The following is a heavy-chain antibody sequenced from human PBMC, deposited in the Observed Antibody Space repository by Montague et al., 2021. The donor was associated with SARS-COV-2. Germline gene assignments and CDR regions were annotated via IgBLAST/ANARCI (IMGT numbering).Heavy chain of an antibody. J-gene: IGHJ5*02. CDR1: GFTFSSYD. V-gene: IGHV3-13*01. Sequence: SLRLSCAASGFTFSSYDMHWVRQATGEGLEWVSAIGTAGDTYYPGSVKGRFTISRENAKNSLYLQMNSLRAGDTAVYYCARGYYDSSGYFNWFDPWGQGALVTVSS. CDR3: ARGYYDSSGYFNWFDP. CDR2: IGTAGDT. D-gene: IGHD3-22*01.